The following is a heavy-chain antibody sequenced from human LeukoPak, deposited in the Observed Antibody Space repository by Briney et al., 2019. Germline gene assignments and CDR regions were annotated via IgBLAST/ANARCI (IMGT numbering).Heavy chain of an antibody. D-gene: IGHD7-27*01. CDR1: GGSFSGYY. V-gene: IGHV4-34*01. CDR3: ARGLTGVFYYYYMDV. CDR2: IDHSGST. J-gene: IGHJ6*03. Sequence: PSETLSLTCAVYGGSFSGYYWSWIRQPPGKGLEWIGEIDHSGSTNYNPSLKSRVTISVDTSKNQFSLKLSSVTAADTAVYYCARGLTGVFYYYYMDVWGKGTTVTVSS.